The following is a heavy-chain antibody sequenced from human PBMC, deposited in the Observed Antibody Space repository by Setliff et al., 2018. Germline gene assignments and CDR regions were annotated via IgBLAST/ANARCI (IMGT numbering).Heavy chain of an antibody. Sequence: PSETLSLTCAVYGGSFSGYYWSWIRQPPGKGLEWIGEINHSGSTNYNPSLESRVTISVDTSKNQFSLKVNSVTAADTAVYYCARGPCSSTSCYAAHWGQGTLVTVSS. D-gene: IGHD2-2*01. V-gene: IGHV4-34*01. J-gene: IGHJ4*02. CDR2: INHSGST. CDR1: GGSFSGYY. CDR3: ARGPCSSTSCYAAH.